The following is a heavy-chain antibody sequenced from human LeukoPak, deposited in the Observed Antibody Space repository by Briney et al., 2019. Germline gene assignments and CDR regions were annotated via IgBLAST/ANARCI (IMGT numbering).Heavy chain of an antibody. V-gene: IGHV3-21*01. J-gene: IGHJ6*03. CDR2: ITSSSTYI. CDR1: GFTVSSNY. D-gene: IGHD1-26*01. CDR3: ARDPYSGNYGAYYYYYMDV. Sequence: PGGSQRLSCAASGFTVSSNYMSWVRQAPGKGLEWVSSITSSSTYIYYADSVRGRFTISRDNAKNSLYLQMNSLRAEDTAVYFCARDPYSGNYGAYYYYYMDVWGKGTTVTISS.